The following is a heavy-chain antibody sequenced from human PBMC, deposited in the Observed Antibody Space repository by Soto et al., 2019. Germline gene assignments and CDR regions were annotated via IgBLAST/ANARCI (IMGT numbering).Heavy chain of an antibody. CDR1: GFTFSSYA. CDR2: ISYDGGNK. Sequence: GGSLRLSCAASGFTFSSYAMHWVRQAPGKGLEWVAVISYDGGNKYYADSVKGRFTISRDNSKNTLYLQMNSLRAEDTAVYYCAMGNSDPYYYYGMDVWGQGTTVTVSS. J-gene: IGHJ6*02. V-gene: IGHV3-30-3*01. D-gene: IGHD1-7*01. CDR3: AMGNSDPYYYYGMDV.